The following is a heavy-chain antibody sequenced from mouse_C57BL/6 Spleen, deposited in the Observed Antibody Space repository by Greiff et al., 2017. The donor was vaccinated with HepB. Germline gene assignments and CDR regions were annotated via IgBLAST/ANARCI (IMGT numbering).Heavy chain of an antibody. Sequence: VQLQQPGAELVRPGSSVKLSCKASGYTFTSYWMDWVKQRPGQGLEWIGNIYPSDSETHYNQKFKEKATLTVDKSSSTAYMQLSSLTSEDSAVYYCAHYGKHAMDYWGQGTSVTVSS. CDR3: AHYGKHAMDY. V-gene: IGHV1-61*01. CDR1: GYTFTSYW. CDR2: IYPSDSET. D-gene: IGHD2-1*01. J-gene: IGHJ4*01.